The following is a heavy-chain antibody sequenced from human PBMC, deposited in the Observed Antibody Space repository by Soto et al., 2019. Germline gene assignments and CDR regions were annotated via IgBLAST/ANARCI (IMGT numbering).Heavy chain of an antibody. CDR2: ISDSGATK. D-gene: IGHD2-15*01. J-gene: IGHJ6*02. CDR1: GFTFSNCG. CDR3: ARCSRNSCYSYGVDV. V-gene: IGHV3-48*02. Sequence: GGSLRLSCAASGFTFSNCGMNWVRQTPGKGLEWVSYISDSGATKHYADSVKGRFTISRDNGKDSLYLQMNSLRDEDTAVYFCARCSRNSCYSYGVDVWGQGATVTVS.